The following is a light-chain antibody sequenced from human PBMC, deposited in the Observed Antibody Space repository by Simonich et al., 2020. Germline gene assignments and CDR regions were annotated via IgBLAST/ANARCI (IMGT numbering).Light chain of an antibody. J-gene: IGKJ3*01. V-gene: IGKV1-39*01. CDR1: QGISSY. CDR2: AAS. Sequence: IRMTQSPSSLSASTGDRVTNTCRASQGISSYLAWYQQKPGKAPKLLIYAASSLQSGVPSRFSGSGSGTDFTLTISSLQPEDFATYYCQQSYSTQFTFGPGTKVDIK. CDR3: QQSYSTQFT.